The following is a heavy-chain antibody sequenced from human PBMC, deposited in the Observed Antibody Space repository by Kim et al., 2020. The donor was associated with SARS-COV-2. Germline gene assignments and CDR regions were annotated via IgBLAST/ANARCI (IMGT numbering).Heavy chain of an antibody. CDR3: ARRYFDQSLGY. CDR1: GGSFNDYY. D-gene: IGHD3-9*01. Sequence: SETLSLTCGVYGGSFNDYYWSWIRLPPGKGLEWIGEINHSGSANYNPSLKSRVTISLDTSKSQFSLKLTSVTAADTAVYYCARRYFDQSLGYWGQGTLVTVSS. CDR2: INHSGSA. V-gene: IGHV4-34*01. J-gene: IGHJ4*02.